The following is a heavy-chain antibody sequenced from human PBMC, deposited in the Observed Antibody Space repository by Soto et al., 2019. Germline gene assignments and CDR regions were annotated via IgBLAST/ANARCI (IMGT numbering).Heavy chain of an antibody. J-gene: IGHJ4*02. CDR2: IWYDGSNK. Sequence: GGSLRLSCAASGFTFSSYGMHWVRQAPGKGLEWVAVIWYDGSNKYYADSVKGRFTISRDNSKNTLYLQMNSLRAEDTAVYYCARDGNPSSGWVFDYWGQGTLVTVSS. D-gene: IGHD6-19*01. V-gene: IGHV3-33*01. CDR1: GFTFSSYG. CDR3: ARDGNPSSGWVFDY.